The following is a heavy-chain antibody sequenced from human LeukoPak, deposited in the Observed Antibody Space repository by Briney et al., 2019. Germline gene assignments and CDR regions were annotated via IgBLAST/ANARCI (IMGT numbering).Heavy chain of an antibody. J-gene: IGHJ3*01. D-gene: IGHD3-16*02. CDR1: GVTFITAA. Sequence: GGSLRLSCAASGVTFITAAMTWVRQAPGKGLEWVSLIGSSGGSTYYADSVKGRFTISRENINHTLSMQIISLRVEDTSIYYCVKDIQLSTWGLGTMVTVSS. CDR2: IGSSGGST. CDR3: VKDIQLST. V-gene: IGHV3-23*01.